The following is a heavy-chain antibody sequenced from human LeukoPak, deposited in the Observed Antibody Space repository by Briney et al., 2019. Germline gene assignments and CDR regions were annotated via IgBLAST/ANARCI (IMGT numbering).Heavy chain of an antibody. CDR3: ARVSSGWPSAFDY. CDR1: GGSISGYY. CDR2: IYYSGST. Sequence: SETLSLTCTVPGGSISGYYWSWVRQPPGKGLEWVGYIYYSGSTNYNPSLESPVTISLDTSKNQFSLKLTSVTAADTAVYYCARVSSGWPSAFDYWGQGTLVTVSS. D-gene: IGHD6-19*01. J-gene: IGHJ4*02. V-gene: IGHV4-59*01.